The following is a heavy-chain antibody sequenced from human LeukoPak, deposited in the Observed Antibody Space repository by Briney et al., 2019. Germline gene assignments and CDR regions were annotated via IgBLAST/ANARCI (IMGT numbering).Heavy chain of an antibody. CDR1: GFTFSDAW. CDR3: TTGPFDYYGSASYLANGMDV. CDR2: IKSKTDGGTT. J-gene: IGHJ6*02. Sequence: PGGSLRLSCAASGFTFSDAWMSWVRQAPGKGLEWVGRIKSKTDGGTTAYTAPVKGRFTISRDDSKNTLYLQMNSLKTEDTAVYYCTTGPFDYYGSASYLANGMDVWGQGTTVTVS. V-gene: IGHV3-15*01. D-gene: IGHD3-10*01.